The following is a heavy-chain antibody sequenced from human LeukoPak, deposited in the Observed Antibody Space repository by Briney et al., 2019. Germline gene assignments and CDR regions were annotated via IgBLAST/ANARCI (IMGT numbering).Heavy chain of an antibody. CDR3: AKMYGSGSYSVWYFDY. J-gene: IGHJ4*02. CDR2: ISGRGGST. Sequence: GGSLRLSCAASGFTFSIYAMSWVRQAPGKWLEWVSAISGRGGSTYYADSVKGRSTISRDNSKNTLYLQMNSLRAENTAVYYCAKMYGSGSYSVWYFDYWGQGTLVTVSS. D-gene: IGHD3-10*01. V-gene: IGHV3-23*01. CDR1: GFTFSIYA.